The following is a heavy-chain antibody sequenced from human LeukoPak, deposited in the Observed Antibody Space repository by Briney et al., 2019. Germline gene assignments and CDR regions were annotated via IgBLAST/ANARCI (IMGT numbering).Heavy chain of an antibody. D-gene: IGHD5-12*01. CDR3: ARDLLHRGYAFDI. V-gene: IGHV4-61*02. CDR2: IYSSGST. CDR1: GGSISSGTYY. J-gene: IGHJ3*02. Sequence: SQTLSLTCTVSGGSISSGTYYWGWIRQPAGKGLEWIGRIYSSGSTNYNPSLKSRVTMSVDTSKNQFSLNLTSVTAADTAVYYCARDLLHRGYAFDIWGQGTMVTVSS.